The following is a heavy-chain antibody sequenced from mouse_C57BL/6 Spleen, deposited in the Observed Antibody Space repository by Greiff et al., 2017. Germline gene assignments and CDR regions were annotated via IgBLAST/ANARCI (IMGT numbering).Heavy chain of an antibody. Sequence: VQLQQSGAELVKPGASVKMSCTASGYTFTSYWITWVKQRPGQGLEWIGDIYPGSGSTNYNEKFKSKATLTVDTSSSTAYMQLSSLTSEDSAVYYCARWNDYDEAWFAYWGQGTLVTVSA. CDR2: IYPGSGST. V-gene: IGHV1-55*01. CDR1: GYTFTSYW. D-gene: IGHD2-4*01. CDR3: ARWNDYDEAWFAY. J-gene: IGHJ3*01.